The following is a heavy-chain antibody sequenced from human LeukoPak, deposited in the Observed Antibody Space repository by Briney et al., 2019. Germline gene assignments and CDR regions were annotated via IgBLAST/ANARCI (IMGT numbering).Heavy chain of an antibody. Sequence: PGRSLRLSCAASGFTFSSYAMHWLRQAPGKGLEWVAVISHDGSNKYYADSVKGRFTISRDNSKNTLYLQMNSLRSEDTAVYYCASSASGSDWFDPWGQGTLVTVSS. J-gene: IGHJ5*02. CDR1: GFTFSSYA. CDR2: ISHDGSNK. V-gene: IGHV3-30*04. CDR3: ASSASGSDWFDP. D-gene: IGHD3-10*01.